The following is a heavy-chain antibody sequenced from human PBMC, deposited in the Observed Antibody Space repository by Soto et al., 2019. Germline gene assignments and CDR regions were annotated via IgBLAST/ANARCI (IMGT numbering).Heavy chain of an antibody. CDR1: GGSISSYY. J-gene: IGHJ4*02. D-gene: IGHD2-2*01. Sequence: SETLSLTCTVSGGSISSYYWSWIRQPPGKGLEWIGYIYYSGSTNYNPSLKSRVTISVDTSKNQFSLKLSSVTAADTAVYYCARQIGGQLQNSYCFDDWGQGTLVTVSS. V-gene: IGHV4-59*08. CDR2: IYYSGST. CDR3: ARQIGGQLQNSYCFDD.